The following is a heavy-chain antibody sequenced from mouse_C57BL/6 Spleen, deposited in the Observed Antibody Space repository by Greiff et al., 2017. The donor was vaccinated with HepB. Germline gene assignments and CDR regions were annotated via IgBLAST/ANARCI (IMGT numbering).Heavy chain of an antibody. V-gene: IGHV1-76*01. CDR2: IYPGSGNT. D-gene: IGHD2-3*01. J-gene: IGHJ2*01. CDR3: ARALMVKYYFDY. CDR1: GYTFTDYY. Sequence: VQLQQSGAELVRPGASVKLSCKASGYTFTDYYINWVKQRPGQGLEWIARIYPGSGNTYYNEKFKGKATLTAEKSSSTAYMQLSSLTSEDSAVYFCARALMVKYYFDYWGQGTTLTVSS.